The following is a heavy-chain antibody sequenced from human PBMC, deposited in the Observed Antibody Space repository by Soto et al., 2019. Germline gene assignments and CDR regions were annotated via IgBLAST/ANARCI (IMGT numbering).Heavy chain of an antibody. CDR2: IYYTGST. CDR3: ARVAGESWVRVVISWFDP. CDR1: GGSINNHY. V-gene: IGHV4-59*11. Sequence: SETLSLTCTVSGGSINNHYWSWIRQPPGKGLEWIGYIYYTGSTNYNPSLKSRVTMSVDTSKNRFSLNLTSLTAADTAMYYCARVAGESWVRVVISWFDPWGQGTLVTVSS. J-gene: IGHJ5*02. D-gene: IGHD3-3*01.